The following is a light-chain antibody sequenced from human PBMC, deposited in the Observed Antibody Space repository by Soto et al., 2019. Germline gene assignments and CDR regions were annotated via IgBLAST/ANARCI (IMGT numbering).Light chain of an antibody. J-gene: IGKJ3*01. CDR1: QSLSSNY. CDR2: GAS. V-gene: IGKV3-20*01. CDR3: HQYDNAPFT. Sequence: EIVLTQSPGTLSLSPGARATLSCRASQSLSSNYLAWYQQRPGQSPRLLVYGASSRATGIPDRFSGSGFGTDFALTISRLEPEDSAVYYCHQYDNAPFTFGPGTRVGIK.